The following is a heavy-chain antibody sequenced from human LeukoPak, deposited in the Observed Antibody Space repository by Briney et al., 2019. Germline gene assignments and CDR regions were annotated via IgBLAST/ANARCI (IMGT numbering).Heavy chain of an antibody. J-gene: IGHJ5*02. V-gene: IGHV4-4*07. D-gene: IGHD2-15*01. CDR1: GGSISSYY. CDR2: IYTSGRT. CDR3: ARVSVVAATVWFDP. Sequence: PSETMSLTCTVSGGSISSYYWRWIRQPAGKGRGWIGRIYTSGRTNYNPSLKSRVTLSVDTSKNQFSLKLSSVTAADTAVYYCARVSVVAATVWFDPWGQGTLVTVSS.